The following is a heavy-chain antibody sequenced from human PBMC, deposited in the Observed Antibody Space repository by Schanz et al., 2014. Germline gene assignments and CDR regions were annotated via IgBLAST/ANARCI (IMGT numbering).Heavy chain of an antibody. Sequence: EVHLLESGGGLVQPGKSLRLSCAASGFTFDKYAMHWVRQAPGKGLEWVSYVSRSTPDIYYADSVKGRFTISRDNSKNSLYLQMSSLRAEDTAVYYCANNWNLDYWGQGTLVTVSS. CDR1: GFTFDKYA. J-gene: IGHJ4*02. CDR2: VSRSTPDI. CDR3: ANNWNLDY. D-gene: IGHD1-20*01. V-gene: IGHV3-48*04.